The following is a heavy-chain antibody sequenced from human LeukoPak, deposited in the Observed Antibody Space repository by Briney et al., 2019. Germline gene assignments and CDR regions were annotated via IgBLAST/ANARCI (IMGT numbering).Heavy chain of an antibody. CDR3: ARENNSGWYRKAAFDY. CDR1: GYTFTGYY. V-gene: IGHV1-2*02. CDR2: INPNGGDT. Sequence: ASVKVSCKASGYTFTGYYTHWVRQTPGQGLEWVGWINPNGGDTNFAQKFQGRVTLTRDTSITTAYLEVNRLESDDTAIYYCARENNSGWYRKAAFDYWGQGALVTVTS. J-gene: IGHJ4*02. D-gene: IGHD6-19*01.